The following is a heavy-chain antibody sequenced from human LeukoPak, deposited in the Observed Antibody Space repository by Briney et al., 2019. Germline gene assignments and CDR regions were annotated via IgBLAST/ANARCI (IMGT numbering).Heavy chain of an antibody. J-gene: IGHJ5*02. CDR1: GFTFSTYW. D-gene: IGHD4-11*01. V-gene: IGHV3-7*01. Sequence: TGGSLRLSCAASGFTFSTYWMSWVRQAPGKGLEWVANIKEDGGEKNYVDSVKGRFTISRDNARNSLHLQMNSLRAEDTAMYYCATYSRSSGWFDPRGQGTLVTVS. CDR2: IKEDGGEK. CDR3: ATYSRSSGWFDP.